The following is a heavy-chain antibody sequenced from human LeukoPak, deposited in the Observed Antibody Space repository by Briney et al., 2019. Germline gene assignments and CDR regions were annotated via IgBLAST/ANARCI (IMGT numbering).Heavy chain of an antibody. D-gene: IGHD3-10*02. J-gene: IGHJ6*04. CDR2: IYSGGST. Sequence: GGSLRLSCAASGFTFSSYSMHWVRQAPGKGLEWVSVIYSGGSTYYADSVKGRFTISRDNSKNTLYLQMNSLRAEDTAVYYCAELGITMIGGVWGKGTTVTISS. V-gene: IGHV3-66*01. CDR1: GFTFSSYS. CDR3: AELGITMIGGV.